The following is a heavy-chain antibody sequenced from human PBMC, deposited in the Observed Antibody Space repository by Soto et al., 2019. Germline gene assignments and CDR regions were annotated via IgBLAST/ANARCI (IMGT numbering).Heavy chain of an antibody. CDR2: ISYDGSNK. V-gene: IGHV3-30*03. J-gene: IGHJ3*02. D-gene: IGHD3-10*01. CDR3: VRDYGPVKGPFDI. Sequence: GGSLRLSCAASGFTFSSYGMHWVRQAPGKGLEWVAVISYDGSNKYYADSVKGRFTISRDNSKNTLYLQMSSLRAEDTAVYYCVRDYGPVKGPFDIWGQGTMVTVSS. CDR1: GFTFSSYG.